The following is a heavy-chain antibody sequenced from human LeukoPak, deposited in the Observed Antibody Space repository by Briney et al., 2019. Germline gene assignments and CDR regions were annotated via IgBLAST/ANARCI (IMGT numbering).Heavy chain of an antibody. J-gene: IGHJ6*02. V-gene: IGHV4-39*07. Sequence: SETLSLTCTVSGGSISSDSYYWGWIRQPQGKGLEWIGSIYYTGSTGYNPSLKSRVTISVDTSKNQFSLKLSSVTVADTAVYYCARAAGGMDVWGQGTTVTVSS. CDR1: GGSISSDSYY. CDR3: ARAAGGMDV. CDR2: IYYTGST.